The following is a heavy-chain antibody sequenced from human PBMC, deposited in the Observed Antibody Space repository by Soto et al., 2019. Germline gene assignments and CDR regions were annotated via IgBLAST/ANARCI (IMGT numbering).Heavy chain of an antibody. CDR1: GFDFGDYY. Sequence: VGSLRISCTGSGFDFGDYYMSWIRQAPGKGLEWVSYIDSGDGTTYYTDSVKGRFTISRDNAKKTVYLQMSSLRVEDTALYYCVRPYYSSSWFPFDRWGQGTLVTVSS. CDR2: IDSGDGTT. V-gene: IGHV3-11*01. D-gene: IGHD6-13*01. J-gene: IGHJ4*02. CDR3: VRPYYSSSWFPFDR.